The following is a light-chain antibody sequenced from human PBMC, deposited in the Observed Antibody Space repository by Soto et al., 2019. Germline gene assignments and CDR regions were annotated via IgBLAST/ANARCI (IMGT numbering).Light chain of an antibody. CDR3: QQSSSSLGT. Sequence: DIQMTQSPSSLSASVGDRVTITCRASQSISSYLNWYQQKPGKAPKLMIYAASNLQSGVPSRFSGSGSGTDFTLTISSLQPEDFATYYCQQSSSSLGTFGQGTEVEIK. CDR2: AAS. V-gene: IGKV1-39*01. J-gene: IGKJ1*01. CDR1: QSISSY.